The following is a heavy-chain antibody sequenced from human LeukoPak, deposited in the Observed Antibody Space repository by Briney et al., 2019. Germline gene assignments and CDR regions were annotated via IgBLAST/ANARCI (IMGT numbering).Heavy chain of an antibody. J-gene: IGHJ5*02. CDR2: IYYSGST. V-gene: IGHV4-59*01. D-gene: IGHD2-2*01. CDR1: GGSISSYY. CDR3: ARGQDIVVVPAAIDNWFDP. Sequence: SETLSLTCTVSGGSISSYYWSWIRQSPGKGLEWIGYIYYSGSTNYNPSLKSRVTISVDTSKNQFSLKLSSVTAADTAVYYCARGQDIVVVPAAIDNWFDPWGQGTLVTVSS.